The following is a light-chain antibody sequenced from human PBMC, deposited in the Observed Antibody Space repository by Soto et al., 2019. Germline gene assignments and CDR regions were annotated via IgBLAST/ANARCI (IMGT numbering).Light chain of an antibody. Sequence: MTQSPSTLSASVGDRVTITCRASQSIRNWLAWYQQRPGQAPKVLIYDASNLESGVPSRFSGSGSGTEFTLTISSLQPDDFATYYCQQYNSVPWTFGRGTKVEIK. J-gene: IGKJ1*01. V-gene: IGKV1-5*01. CDR3: QQYNSVPWT. CDR2: DAS. CDR1: QSIRNW.